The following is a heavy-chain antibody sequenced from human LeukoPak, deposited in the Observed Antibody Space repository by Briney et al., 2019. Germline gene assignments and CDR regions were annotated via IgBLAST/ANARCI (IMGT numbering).Heavy chain of an antibody. V-gene: IGHV3-48*02. CDR2: ISSSSSTI. CDR3: ASYDFWSGYYTPTSRYGMDV. D-gene: IGHD3-3*01. Sequence: GGSLRLSCAASGFTFSSYSMNWVRQAPGKGLEWVSYISSSSSTIYYADSVKGRFTISRDNAKNSLYLQMNSLRDEDTAVYYCASYDFWSGYYTPTSRYGMDVWGQGTTVTVSS. J-gene: IGHJ6*02. CDR1: GFTFSSYS.